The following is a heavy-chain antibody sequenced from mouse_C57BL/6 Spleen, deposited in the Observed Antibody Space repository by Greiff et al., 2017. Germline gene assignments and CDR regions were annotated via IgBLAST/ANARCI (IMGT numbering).Heavy chain of an antibody. CDR3: ARSPHYYGSSRGLAY. CDR2: INPGSGGT. Sequence: QVQLQQSGAELVRPGTSVKVSCKASGYAFTNYLIEWVKQRPGQGLEWIGVINPGSGGTNYNEKFKGKATLTADKSSSTAYMQLSSLTSEDSAVYFCARSPHYYGSSRGLAYWGQGTLVTVSA. CDR1: GYAFTNYL. V-gene: IGHV1-54*01. J-gene: IGHJ3*01. D-gene: IGHD1-1*01.